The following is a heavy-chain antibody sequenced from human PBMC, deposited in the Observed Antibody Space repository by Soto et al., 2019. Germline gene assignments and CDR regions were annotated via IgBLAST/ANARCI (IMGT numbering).Heavy chain of an antibody. CDR3: ARVPSSSRWSDYYYYGMDV. CDR1: GGTFSIYA. D-gene: IGHD6-13*01. V-gene: IGHV1-69*06. CDR2: IIPIFGAA. Sequence: QVHLVQSGAEMKKPGSSVKVSCKASGGTFSIYAISWVRQAPGQGLEWMGGIIPIFGAANYAQKFQGRVTITADKSTSTAYMELSSLRSEDTAVYYCARVPSSSRWSDYYYYGMDVWGQGTTVTVSS. J-gene: IGHJ6*02.